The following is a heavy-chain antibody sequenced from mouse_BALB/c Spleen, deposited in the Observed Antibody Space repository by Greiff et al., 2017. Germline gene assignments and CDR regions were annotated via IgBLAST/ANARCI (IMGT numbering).Heavy chain of an antibody. CDR3: ARGPPPMITTGWFAY. CDR1: GFTFSSYA. J-gene: IGHJ3*01. Sequence: VQLKESGGGLVKPGGSLKLSCAASGFTFSSYAMSWVRQTPEKRLEWVASISSGGSTYYPDSVKGRFTISRDNARNILYLQMSSLRSEDTAMYYCARGPPPMITTGWFAYWGQGTLVTVSA. D-gene: IGHD2-4*01. V-gene: IGHV5-6-5*01. CDR2: ISSGGST.